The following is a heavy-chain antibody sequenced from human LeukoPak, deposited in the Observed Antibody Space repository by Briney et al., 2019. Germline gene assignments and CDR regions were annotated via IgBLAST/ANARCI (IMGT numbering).Heavy chain of an antibody. D-gene: IGHD5/OR15-5a*01. CDR2: ISVSGDTT. V-gene: IGHV3-23*01. Sequence: GGSLRLSCAASGFTFSSYAMSWVRQVPGKELEWVSVISVSGDTTYYGDSVKGRFVISRDNSKNTLYLQMNSLRAEDTAVYYCAGYIVFSGCDYWGQGTLVTVSS. J-gene: IGHJ4*02. CDR1: GFTFSSYA. CDR3: AGYIVFSGCDY.